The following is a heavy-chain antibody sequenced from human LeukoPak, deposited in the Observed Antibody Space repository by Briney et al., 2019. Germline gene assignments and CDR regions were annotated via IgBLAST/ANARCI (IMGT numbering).Heavy chain of an antibody. Sequence: GESLKISCKGSGYSFTSYWIGWVRQMPGKGLEWMGIIYPGDSDTRYSPSFQGQVTISADKSISTAYLQWSSLKASDTAMYYCARAGGSGYDKVNWFDPWGQGTLVTVSS. J-gene: IGHJ5*02. CDR3: ARAGGSGYDKVNWFDP. V-gene: IGHV5-51*01. CDR2: IYPGDSDT. CDR1: GYSFTSYW. D-gene: IGHD5-12*01.